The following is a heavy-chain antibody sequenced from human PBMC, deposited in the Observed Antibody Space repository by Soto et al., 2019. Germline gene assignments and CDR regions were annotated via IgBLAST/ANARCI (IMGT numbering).Heavy chain of an antibody. CDR1: GFTFSNYA. D-gene: IGHD3-3*02. J-gene: IGHJ3*01. CDR3: AKDSISYNGIYDAFDV. V-gene: IGHV3-23*01. Sequence: GGSLRLACEASGFTFSNYAMAWVRQTPGEGPEWVSTIGGGDDIFYAESVQGRFIISRDDSRSTMYLQMDNLRVEDTAIYFCAKDSISYNGIYDAFDVWGQGTVVTVSS. CDR2: IGGGDDI.